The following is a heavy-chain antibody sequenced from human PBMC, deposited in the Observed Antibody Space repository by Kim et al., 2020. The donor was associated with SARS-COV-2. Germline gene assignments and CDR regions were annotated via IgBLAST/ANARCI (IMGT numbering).Heavy chain of an antibody. Sequence: ASVKVSCKASGYTFTSYYMHWVRQAPGQGLEWMGIINPSGGSTSYAQKFQGRVTMTRDTSTSTVYMELSSLRSEETAVYYCARVGIAAAGRRFNWFDPWGQGTLVTVSS. V-gene: IGHV1-46*01. J-gene: IGHJ5*02. CDR2: INPSGGST. CDR1: GYTFTSYY. CDR3: ARVGIAAAGRRFNWFDP. D-gene: IGHD6-13*01.